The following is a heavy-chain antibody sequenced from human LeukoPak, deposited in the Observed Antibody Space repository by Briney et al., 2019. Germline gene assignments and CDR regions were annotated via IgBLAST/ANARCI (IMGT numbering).Heavy chain of an antibody. V-gene: IGHV1-2*02. CDR3: ARSVEQLANFDY. Sequence: ASVKVSCKASGYTFTGYYMHWVRHAPGQGLEWMGWINSNSGGTKDAQKFQGRVTMTRDTSISTAYMELSRLRSDDTAVYYCARSVEQLANFDYWGQGTLVTVSS. D-gene: IGHD6-19*01. CDR1: GYTFTGYY. J-gene: IGHJ4*02. CDR2: INSNSGGT.